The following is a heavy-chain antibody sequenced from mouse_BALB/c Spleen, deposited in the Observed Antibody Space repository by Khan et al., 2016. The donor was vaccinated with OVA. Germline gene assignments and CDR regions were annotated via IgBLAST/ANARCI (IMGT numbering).Heavy chain of an antibody. Sequence: QVQLKQSGAELARPGASVKLSCKASGYTFTDYYINWMRQRTGQGLEWIGEIYTGSDNTFYNEKFRGKATLTADKSSSTAYMQLSSLTSEDSAVYFCAREWAAWFPFWGQGTLVTVSA. CDR1: GYTFTDYY. V-gene: IGHV1-77*01. J-gene: IGHJ3*01. CDR2: IYTGSDNT. CDR3: AREWAAWFPF.